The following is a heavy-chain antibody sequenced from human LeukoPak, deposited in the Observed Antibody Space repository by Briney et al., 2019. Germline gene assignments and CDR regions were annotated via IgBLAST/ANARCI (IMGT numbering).Heavy chain of an antibody. V-gene: IGHV1-2*02. Sequence: ASVKVSCKASGYTFTGYYMHWVRQAPGQGLEWMGWINPNSGGINYAQKFQGRVTMTRDTSISTAYMELSRLRSDDTAVYYCARSTLTVTNADYWGQGTLVTVSS. CDR1: GYTFTGYY. D-gene: IGHD4-17*01. CDR2: INPNSGGI. CDR3: ARSTLTVTNADY. J-gene: IGHJ4*02.